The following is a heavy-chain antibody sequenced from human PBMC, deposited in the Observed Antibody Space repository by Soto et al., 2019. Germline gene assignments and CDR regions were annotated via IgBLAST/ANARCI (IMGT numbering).Heavy chain of an antibody. V-gene: IGHV1-46*01. Sequence: ASVKVSCKASGYTFTGYYIHWVRLAPGQGLEWMGIINPSGGSTSYAQKFQGRVTMTRDTSTGTVYMELSSLRSEDTDLYYCARAEHYDSSGYYYPFVYRGQGALVTVSS. CDR3: ARAEHYDSSGYYYPFVY. CDR2: INPSGGST. CDR1: GYTFTGYY. J-gene: IGHJ4*02. D-gene: IGHD3-22*01.